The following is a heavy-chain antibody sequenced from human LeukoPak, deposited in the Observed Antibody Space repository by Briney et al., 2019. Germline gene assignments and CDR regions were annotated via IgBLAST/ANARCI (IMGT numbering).Heavy chain of an antibody. J-gene: IGHJ4*02. Sequence: GGSLRLSCAASRFTFRNNWMSWVRQAPGKGLEWVANIKQDESEKYYVDSVKGRFTISRDNAKNSLFLQMNSLKAEDTAVYYCARAGSFSSSYGISWDYWGQGALVAVSS. CDR3: ARAGSFSSSYGISWDY. CDR1: RFTFRNNW. V-gene: IGHV3-7*01. D-gene: IGHD2-15*01. CDR2: IKQDESEK.